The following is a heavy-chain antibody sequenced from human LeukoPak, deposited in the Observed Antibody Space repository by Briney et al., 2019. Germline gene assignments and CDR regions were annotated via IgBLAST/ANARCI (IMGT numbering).Heavy chain of an antibody. Sequence: SETLSLTCAVYGGSFSAYSWSWIRQSPGKGPEWIGEMYHDGYTNYNPSLKSRVTMSVDKSKNHFSLKLTSVTAADTAVYYCARSRGAVAGWSFDIWGQGTVVTVSS. V-gene: IGHV4-34*01. CDR3: ARSRGAVAGWSFDI. CDR2: MYHDGYT. J-gene: IGHJ3*02. D-gene: IGHD6-19*01. CDR1: GGSFSAYS.